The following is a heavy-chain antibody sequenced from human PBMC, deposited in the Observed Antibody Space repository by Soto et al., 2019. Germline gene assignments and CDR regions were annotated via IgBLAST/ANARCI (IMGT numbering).Heavy chain of an antibody. CDR1: GGSISSSSYY. Sequence: SETLSLTCTVSGGSISSSSYYWGWIRQPPGKGLEWIGSIYYSGSTYYNPSLKSRVTISVDTSKNQFSLKLSSVTAADTAVYYCAGSSGWNHFDYWGQGTLVTSPQ. J-gene: IGHJ4*02. V-gene: IGHV4-39*01. CDR3: AGSSGWNHFDY. D-gene: IGHD6-19*01. CDR2: IYYSGST.